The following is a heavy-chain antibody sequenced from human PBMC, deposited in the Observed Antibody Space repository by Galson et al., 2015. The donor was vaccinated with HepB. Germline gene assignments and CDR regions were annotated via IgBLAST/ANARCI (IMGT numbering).Heavy chain of an antibody. CDR1: EFTFSIYW. V-gene: IGHV3-7*03. Sequence: SLRLSCAASEFTFSIYWMSWVRQTPGTGLEWVANIEHDGSESSYADSVKGRFTIARDNAKNSLYLQMNSLRAEDTAVYYCAREVRAGVIVAPAFDYWGQGTLVTVSS. CDR3: AREVRAGVIVAPAFDY. D-gene: IGHD3-22*01. CDR2: IEHDGSES. J-gene: IGHJ4*02.